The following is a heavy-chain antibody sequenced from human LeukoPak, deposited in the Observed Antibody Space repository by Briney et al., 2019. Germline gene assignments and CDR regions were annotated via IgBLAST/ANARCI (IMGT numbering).Heavy chain of an antibody. CDR3: AADGEYAFLV. D-gene: IGHD2/OR15-2a*01. Sequence: GGSLRLSCAASGLTFHNTWMHWIRQAPGEGLVWISRIINDGITTTYADSVKGRFTISRDNAKKTVYLQMNSLRADDTAVYYCAADGEYAFLVWGQGTMVTVSS. V-gene: IGHV3-74*01. CDR2: IINDGITT. J-gene: IGHJ3*01. CDR1: GLTFHNTW.